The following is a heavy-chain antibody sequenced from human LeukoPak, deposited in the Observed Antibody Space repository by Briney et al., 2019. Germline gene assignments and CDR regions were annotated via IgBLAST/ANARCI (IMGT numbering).Heavy chain of an antibody. CDR2: IYPGDSDT. D-gene: IGHD3-22*01. V-gene: IGHV5-51*01. CDR1: GSSFTSYW. J-gene: IGHJ4*02. CDR3: VSTMIVVGGFDY. Sequence: PGESLQISCQGSGSSFTSYWIGGGRQVPGKGLEWMGIIYPGDSDTRYSPSFQGQVTISADQSISTAYLQWSSLKASDTAMYYCVSTMIVVGGFDYWGQGTLVTVSS.